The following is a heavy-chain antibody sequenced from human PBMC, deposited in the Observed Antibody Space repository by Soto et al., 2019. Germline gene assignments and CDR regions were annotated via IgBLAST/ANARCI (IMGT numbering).Heavy chain of an antibody. Sequence: QVQLVQSGAEVKKPGASVKVSCKASGYTFTSYYMHWVRQAPGQGIEGMGIINPSGDSTSYAQKFQGRVTMTRDTSTSTVYMELSSLRSEDTAVYYCARAASSGSYYGWFDPWGQGTLVTVSS. D-gene: IGHD1-26*01. V-gene: IGHV1-46*01. CDR1: GYTFTSYY. CDR3: ARAASSGSYYGWFDP. CDR2: INPSGDST. J-gene: IGHJ5*02.